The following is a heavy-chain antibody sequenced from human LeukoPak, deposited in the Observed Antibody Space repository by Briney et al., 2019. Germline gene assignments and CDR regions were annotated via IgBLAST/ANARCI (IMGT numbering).Heavy chain of an antibody. D-gene: IGHD6-13*01. CDR2: ISGSGNTI. J-gene: IGHJ4*02. V-gene: IGHV3-48*03. CDR1: GFTFRSYE. Sequence: GGSLRLSCAASGFTFRSYEMNWVRQAPGKGLEWVSYISGSGNTIYYADSVKGRFTISRDNAKDSLYLQINSLRAEDTAFYYCAREPIAPTGHPFDYWGQGPLVTVSS. CDR3: AREPIAPTGHPFDY.